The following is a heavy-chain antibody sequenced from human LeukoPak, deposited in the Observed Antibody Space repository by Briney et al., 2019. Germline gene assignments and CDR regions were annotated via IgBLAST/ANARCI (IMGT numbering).Heavy chain of an antibody. Sequence: ASVKVSCKVSGYIFTGYYLHWVRQAPGQGLEWMGRINPSSGGTNYAQKFQGRVTMTRDTSINTAYLDLSSLRSDDTAVYYCARGPSGSDYWGQGTLVIVSS. CDR2: INPSSGGT. V-gene: IGHV1-2*06. CDR1: GYIFTGYY. CDR3: ARGPSGSDY. D-gene: IGHD3-10*01. J-gene: IGHJ4*02.